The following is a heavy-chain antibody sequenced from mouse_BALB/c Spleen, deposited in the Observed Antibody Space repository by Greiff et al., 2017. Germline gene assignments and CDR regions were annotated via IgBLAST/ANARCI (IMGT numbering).Heavy chain of an antibody. Sequence: EVQLQESGAELVKPGASVKLSCTASGFNIKDTYMHWVKQRPEQGLEWIGRIDPANGNTKYDPKFQGKATITADTSSNTAYLQLSSLTSEDTAVYYCARIDYYAMDYWGQGTSVTVSA. J-gene: IGHJ4*01. CDR3: ARIDYYAMDY. CDR2: IDPANGNT. V-gene: IGHV14-3*02. CDR1: GFNIKDTY.